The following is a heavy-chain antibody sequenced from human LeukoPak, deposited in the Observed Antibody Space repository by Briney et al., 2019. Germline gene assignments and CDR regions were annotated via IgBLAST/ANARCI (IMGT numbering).Heavy chain of an antibody. CDR1: GYTLTELS. V-gene: IGHV1-24*01. D-gene: IGHD3-22*01. CDR3: ATYDPPLPHYYYYCGMDV. J-gene: IGHJ6*02. Sequence: GASVKVSCKVSGYTLTELSMHWVRQAPGKGLEWMGGFDPEDGETIYAQKFQGRVTMTEDTSTDTAYMELSSLRSEDTAVYYCATYDPPLPHYYYYCGMDVWGQGTTVTVSS. CDR2: FDPEDGET.